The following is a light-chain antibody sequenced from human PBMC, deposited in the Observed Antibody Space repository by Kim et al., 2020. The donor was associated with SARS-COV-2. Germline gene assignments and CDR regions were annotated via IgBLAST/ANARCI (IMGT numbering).Light chain of an antibody. CDR2: WAS. V-gene: IGKV4-1*01. CDR1: QSVLCGSNNNNY. J-gene: IGKJ2*01. CDR3: QQYYGAPKT. Sequence: ATIDCKTSQSVLCGSNNNNYLAWYQQKPGQPPKLIISWASTRQIGVPDRFSGSGSGTDFTLTISNLQPEDVATYYCQQYYGAPKTFGQGTKVDIK.